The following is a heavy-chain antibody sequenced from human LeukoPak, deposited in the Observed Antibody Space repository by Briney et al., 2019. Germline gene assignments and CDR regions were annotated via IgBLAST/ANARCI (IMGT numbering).Heavy chain of an antibody. CDR2: INHYGSS. Sequence: SETLSLTCIVYGGSFSGYYWSWIRQPPGKRLEWLGEINHYGSSNHNPSLQSRLTMSVDKSKNQFSLNLTSVTAADTAVYYCARRTPGLYFGHFYYYMDVWGKGATVTISS. CDR3: ARRTPGLYFGHFYYYMDV. CDR1: GGSFSGYY. V-gene: IGHV4-34*01. J-gene: IGHJ6*03. D-gene: IGHD3-9*01.